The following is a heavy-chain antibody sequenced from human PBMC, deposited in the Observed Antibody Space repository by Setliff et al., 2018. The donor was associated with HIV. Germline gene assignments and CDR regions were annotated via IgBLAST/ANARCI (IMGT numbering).Heavy chain of an antibody. Sequence: GGSLRLSCAASGFTFSSYAMSWVRQAPGKGLEWVSAISGSGGSTYYADSVKGRFTISRDNSKNTLYLQMNSLRAEDTAVYYCAKGAHYHDSSGYYLFDPWGQGTLVTVSS. CDR2: ISGSGGST. J-gene: IGHJ5*02. CDR1: GFTFSSYA. V-gene: IGHV3-23*01. D-gene: IGHD3-22*01. CDR3: AKGAHYHDSSGYYLFDP.